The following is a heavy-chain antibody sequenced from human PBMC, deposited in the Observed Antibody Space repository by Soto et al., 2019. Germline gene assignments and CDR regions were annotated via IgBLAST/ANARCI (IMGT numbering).Heavy chain of an antibody. J-gene: IGHJ1*01. Sequence: SVKVSCKASVGSFSNFGISWVRQAPGQGLEWMGGIVPVFGRPNYAQRFRGRLTITADESTSTGYMELISLRSDDTAVYYCARSLGKTYSNYVGYSDFWGQGSLVTVSS. D-gene: IGHD4-4*01. V-gene: IGHV1-69*13. CDR3: ARSLGKTYSNYVGYSDF. CDR2: IVPVFGRP. CDR1: VGSFSNFG.